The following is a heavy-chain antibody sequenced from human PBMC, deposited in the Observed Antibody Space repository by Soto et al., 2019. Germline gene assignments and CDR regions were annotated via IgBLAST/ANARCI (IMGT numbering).Heavy chain of an antibody. CDR2: IIPILGIA. J-gene: IGHJ5*02. CDR3: AREPGGPTGDGNWFDP. V-gene: IGHV1-69*04. D-gene: IGHD7-27*01. Sequence: ASVKVSCKASGGTFSSYTISWVRQAPGQGLEWMGRIIPILGIANYAQKFQGRVTITADKSTSTAYMELSSLRSEDTAVYYCAREPGGPTGDGNWFDPWGQGTLVTVSS. CDR1: GGTFSSYT.